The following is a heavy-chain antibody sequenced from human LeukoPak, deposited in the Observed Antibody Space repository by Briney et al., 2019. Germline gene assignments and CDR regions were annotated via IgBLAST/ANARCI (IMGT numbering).Heavy chain of an antibody. D-gene: IGHD6-19*01. CDR2: IKSKTDGGTT. J-gene: IGHJ4*02. V-gene: IGHV3-15*01. CDR3: PTQYSSGWDFDY. CDR1: GFTFSNAW. Sequence: GGSLRLSCAASGFTFSNAWMSWVRQAPGKGLEWVGRIKSKTDGGTTDYAAPVKGRFTISRDDSKNTLYLQMNSLKTEDTAVYYCPTQYSSGWDFDYWGQGTLVTVSS.